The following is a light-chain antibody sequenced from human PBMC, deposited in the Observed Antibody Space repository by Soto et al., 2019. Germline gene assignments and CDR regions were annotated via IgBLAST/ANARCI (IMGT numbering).Light chain of an antibody. CDR3: SLYTSENTYV. V-gene: IGLV2-18*01. CDR2: EAS. Sequence: QSALTQPPSVSGSPGQSVTISCTGTSTDFVSYNRVSWYQQPPDTAPKLIIYEASNRPSGVPDRFSGSKSGNTASLTISGLQAADEADYYCSLYTSENTYVFGTGTKLTVL. J-gene: IGLJ1*01. CDR1: STDFVSYNR.